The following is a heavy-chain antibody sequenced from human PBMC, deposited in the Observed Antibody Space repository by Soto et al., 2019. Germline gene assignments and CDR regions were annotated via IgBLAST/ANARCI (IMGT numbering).Heavy chain of an antibody. CDR2: IIPIFGTA. Sequence: ASVTFSCKASVGTFSSYAISWVRQAPGQGLEWMGGIIPIFGTANYAQKFQGRVTITADESTSTAYMELSSLRSEDTAVYYCARDGGSSGWFDYWGQGTLVTVSS. D-gene: IGHD6-19*01. CDR1: VGTFSSYA. CDR3: ARDGGSSGWFDY. V-gene: IGHV1-69*01. J-gene: IGHJ4*02.